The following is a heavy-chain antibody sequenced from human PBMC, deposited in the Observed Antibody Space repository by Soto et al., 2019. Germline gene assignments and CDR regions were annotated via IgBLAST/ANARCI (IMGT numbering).Heavy chain of an antibody. J-gene: IGHJ4*02. Sequence: SETLSLTCTVSGGSISSSSYYWGWIRQPPGKGLEWIGSIYYSGSTYYNPSLKSRVTISVDTSKNQFSLKLSSVTAADTAVYYCALYGDYAIFEWGYWGQGTLVTVSS. V-gene: IGHV4-39*01. CDR2: IYYSGST. D-gene: IGHD4-17*01. CDR3: ALYGDYAIFEWGY. CDR1: GGSISSSSYY.